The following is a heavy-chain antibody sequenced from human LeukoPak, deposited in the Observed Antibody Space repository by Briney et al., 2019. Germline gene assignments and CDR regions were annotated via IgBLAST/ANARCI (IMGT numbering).Heavy chain of an antibody. CDR2: ISYDGSNK. CDR1: GSTFSSYG. J-gene: IGHJ6*02. CDR3: AKETDYDFWSRGYGMDV. V-gene: IGHV3-30*18. D-gene: IGHD3-3*01. Sequence: GGSLRLSCAASGSTFSSYGMHWVRQAPGKGLEWVAVISYDGSNKYYADSVKGRFTISRDNSKNTLYLQMNSLRAEDTAVYYCAKETDYDFWSRGYGMDVWGQGTTVTVSS.